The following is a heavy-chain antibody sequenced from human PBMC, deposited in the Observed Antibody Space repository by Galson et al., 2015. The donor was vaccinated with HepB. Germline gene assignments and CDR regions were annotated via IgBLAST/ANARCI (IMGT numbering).Heavy chain of an antibody. Sequence: SLRLSCAASGFTVSSNYMSWVRQAPGKGLEWVSVIYSGGSTYYADSVKGRFTISRDNSKNTLYLQMNSLRAEDTAVYYCARDRFQFDVENEWSRFDPWGQGTLVTVSS. V-gene: IGHV3-53*01. D-gene: IGHD3-9*01. CDR3: ARDRFQFDVENEWSRFDP. CDR1: GFTVSSNY. CDR2: IYSGGST. J-gene: IGHJ5*02.